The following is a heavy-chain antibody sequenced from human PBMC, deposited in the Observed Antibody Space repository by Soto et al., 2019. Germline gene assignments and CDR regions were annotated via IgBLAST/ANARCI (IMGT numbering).Heavy chain of an antibody. D-gene: IGHD3-22*01. V-gene: IGHV3-30-3*01. CDR3: ARDRDSSGYPDAFDI. J-gene: IGHJ3*02. CDR2: ISYDGSNK. Sequence: PGGSLRLSCAASGFTFSSYAMHWVRQAPGKGLGWVAVISYDGSNKYYADSVKGRFTISRDNSKNTLYLQMNSLRAEDTAVYYCARDRDSSGYPDAFDIWGQGTMVTVSS. CDR1: GFTFSSYA.